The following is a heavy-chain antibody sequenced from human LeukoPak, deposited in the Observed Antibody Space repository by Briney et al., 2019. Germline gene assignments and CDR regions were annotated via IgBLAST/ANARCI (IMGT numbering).Heavy chain of an antibody. CDR1: GFTFSSYG. CDR3: ARGRSYSSGYFDY. V-gene: IGHV3-30*03. Sequence: GGSLRLSCAASGFTFSSYGMHWVRQAPGKGLEWVAVISYDGSNKYYADSVKGRFTISRDNSKNTLYLQMNSLRAEDTAVYYCARGRSYSSGYFDYWGQGTLVTVSS. J-gene: IGHJ4*02. D-gene: IGHD3-22*01. CDR2: ISYDGSNK.